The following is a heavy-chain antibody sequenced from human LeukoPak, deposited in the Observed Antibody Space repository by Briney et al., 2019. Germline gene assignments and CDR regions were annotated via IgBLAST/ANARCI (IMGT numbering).Heavy chain of an antibody. CDR1: GYTFTSYG. D-gene: IGHD4-23*01. V-gene: IGHV1-18*01. CDR2: ISAYNGNT. Sequence: ASVKVSCKASGYTFTSYGISWVRQAPGQGLEWMGWISAYNGNTNYAQELKGRVTMTTDTSTSTAYMELRSLRSDDTAVYYCARENGGRKGAWFDPWGQGTLVTVSS. CDR3: ARENGGRKGAWFDP. J-gene: IGHJ5*02.